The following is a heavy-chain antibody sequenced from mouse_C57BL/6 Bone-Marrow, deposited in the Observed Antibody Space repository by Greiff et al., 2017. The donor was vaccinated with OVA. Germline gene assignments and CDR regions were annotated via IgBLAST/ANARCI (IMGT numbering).Heavy chain of an antibody. Sequence: EVQLQQSGPVLVKPGSSVKMSCKASGYTFTDYYMNWVKQSHGKSLEWIGVINPYNGGTSYNQKFKGKATLTVDKSSSTAYMELNSLTSEDSAVYYCAREGWLLYYCDYWGQGTTLTVSS. V-gene: IGHV1-19*01. J-gene: IGHJ2*01. CDR2: INPYNGGT. CDR3: AREGWLLYYCDY. D-gene: IGHD2-3*01. CDR1: GYTFTDYY.